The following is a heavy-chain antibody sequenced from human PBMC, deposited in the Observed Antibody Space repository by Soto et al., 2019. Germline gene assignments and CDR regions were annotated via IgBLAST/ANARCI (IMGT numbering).Heavy chain of an antibody. CDR1: GFTFSSYG. V-gene: IGHV3-30*18. J-gene: IGHJ6*02. CDR3: AKGLRFLEWLLSADYYYYYGMDV. D-gene: IGHD3-3*01. CDR2: ISYDGSNK. Sequence: QVQLVESGGGVVQPGRSLRLSCAASGFTFSSYGMHWVRQAPGKGLEWVAVISYDGSNKYYADSVKGRFTISRDNSKNTXXLXMXXRRAEDTAVYYCAKGLRFLEWLLSADYYYYYGMDVWGQGTTVTVSS.